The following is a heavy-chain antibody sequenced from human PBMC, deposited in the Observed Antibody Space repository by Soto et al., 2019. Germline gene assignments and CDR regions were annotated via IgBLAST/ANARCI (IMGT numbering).Heavy chain of an antibody. D-gene: IGHD3-16*02. CDR2: TYYRSKWYN. J-gene: IGHJ6*03. CDR3: AREGLSYNHYYYYMDV. CDR1: GDSVSSNSAA. Sequence: KQSQTLSLTCAISGDSVSSNSAAWNWIRQSPSRGLEWLGRTYYRSKWYNDYAVSVKSRITINPDTSKNQFSLQLNSVTPEDTAVYYCAREGLSYNHYYYYMDVWGKGTTVTVSS. V-gene: IGHV6-1*01.